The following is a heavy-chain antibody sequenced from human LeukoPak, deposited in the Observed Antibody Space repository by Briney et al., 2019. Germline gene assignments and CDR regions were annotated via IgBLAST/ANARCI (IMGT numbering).Heavy chain of an antibody. V-gene: IGHV3-7*01. CDR2: INQDGSDK. D-gene: IGHD6-6*01. CDR3: ARSRYTVSSAAYSEYFQV. CDR1: GFTFSTYW. J-gene: IGHJ1*01. Sequence: GGSLRLSCAASGFTFSTYWMTWVRQAPGKGLEWVANINQDGSDKYYVDSVNGRFTISRDNAKNSLYLQMNSLRAEDTAVYFCARSRYTVSSAAYSEYFQVWGQGTLVTVSS.